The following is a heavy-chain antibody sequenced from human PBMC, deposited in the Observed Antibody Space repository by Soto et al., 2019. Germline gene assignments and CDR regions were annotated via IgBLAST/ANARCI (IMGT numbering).Heavy chain of an antibody. V-gene: IGHV1-18*01. CDR2: ISAYNGNT. CDR1: GYTFTSYG. CDR3: ARVPSHDFWSGYYTVYYYCYMDV. J-gene: IGHJ6*03. Sequence: ASVKVSCKASGYTFTSYGISWVRQAPGQGLEWMGWISAYNGNTNYAQKLQGRVTMTTDTPTSTAYMELRSLRSDDTAVYYCARVPSHDFWSGYYTVYYYCYMDVWGKGTTVTVFS. D-gene: IGHD3-3*01.